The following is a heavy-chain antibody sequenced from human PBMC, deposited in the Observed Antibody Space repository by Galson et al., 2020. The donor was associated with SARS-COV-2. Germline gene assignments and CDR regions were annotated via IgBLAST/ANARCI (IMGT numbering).Heavy chain of an antibody. J-gene: IGHJ6*02. V-gene: IGHV3-33*03. CDR3: ASRQGDNYYYYGMDV. CDR2: IWYDGSNK. Sequence: GGSLRLSCAASGFTFSSYGMHWVRQAPGKGLEWVAAIWYDGSNKYYADSVTGRFTISRDNAKNSLYLQMNSLRAEDTAVYYCASRQGDNYYYYGMDVWGQGTTVTVSS. D-gene: IGHD2-15*01. CDR1: GFTFSSYG.